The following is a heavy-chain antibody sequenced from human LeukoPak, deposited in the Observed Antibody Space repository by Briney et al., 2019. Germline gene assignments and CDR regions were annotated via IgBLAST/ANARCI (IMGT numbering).Heavy chain of an antibody. V-gene: IGHV3-23*01. D-gene: IGHD5-18*01. CDR2: ISGSGGST. CDR3: AKERGYSYGSGLGFDP. Sequence: HPGGSLRLSCAASGFTFSSYAMSWVRQAPGRGLEWVSAISGSGGSTYYADSVKGRFTISRDNSKNTLYLQMNSLRAEDTAVYYCAKERGYSYGSGLGFDPWGQGILVTVSS. CDR1: GFTFSSYA. J-gene: IGHJ5*02.